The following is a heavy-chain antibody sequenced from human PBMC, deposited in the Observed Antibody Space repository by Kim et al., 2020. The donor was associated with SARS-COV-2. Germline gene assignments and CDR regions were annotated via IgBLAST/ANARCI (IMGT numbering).Heavy chain of an antibody. CDR2: IWYDGSNK. CDR3: ARDRYYGSGIGKGMDV. V-gene: IGHV3-33*01. Sequence: GGSLRLSCAASGFTFSSYGMHWVRQAPGKGLEWVAVIWYDGSNKYYADSVKGRFTISRDNSKNTLYLQMNSLRAEDTAVYYCARDRYYGSGIGKGMDVWGQGTTVTVSS. CDR1: GFTFSSYG. J-gene: IGHJ6*02. D-gene: IGHD3-10*01.